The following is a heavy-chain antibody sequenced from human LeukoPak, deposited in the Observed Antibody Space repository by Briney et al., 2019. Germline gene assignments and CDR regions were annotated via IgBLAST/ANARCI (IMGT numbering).Heavy chain of an antibody. J-gene: IGHJ4*02. V-gene: IGHV3-7*01. CDR3: ATIQLFCFNNTNCFNEGLDY. Sequence: GGSLRLSCAASGFTFSRYWMSWVRQAPGKGLEWVANIKEDGREKYYVDSVKGRFTISRDKAKNSLYLQLNNLRAGDTAVYYCATIQLFCFNNTNCFNEGLDYWGQGTLVTVSS. CDR1: GFTFSRYW. D-gene: IGHD3-9*01. CDR2: IKEDGREK.